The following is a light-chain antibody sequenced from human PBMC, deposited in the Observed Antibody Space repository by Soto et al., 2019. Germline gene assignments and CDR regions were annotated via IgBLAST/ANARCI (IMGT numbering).Light chain of an antibody. J-gene: IGKJ5*01. CDR3: QQSFRSPIT. V-gene: IGKV1-39*01. CDR2: VAF. Sequence: DIQMTQSHSSLSASVGDTVTMTCGASQSIALSVNWYQQKPGKAPKLLIYVAFTLESGVPSRFSGSGSGTEFTLTIRSLQPEDFATYYCQQSFRSPITFGQGTRLEIK. CDR1: QSIALS.